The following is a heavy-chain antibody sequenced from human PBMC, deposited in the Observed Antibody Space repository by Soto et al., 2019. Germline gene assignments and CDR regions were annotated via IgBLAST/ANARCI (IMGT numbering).Heavy chain of an antibody. D-gene: IGHD3-10*01. V-gene: IGHV4-34*01. CDR1: GGSFSNYY. J-gene: IGHJ3*02. Sequence: SETLSLTCAVYGGSFSNYYWSWIRQAPGKGLEWIGEINDSGSTNYNPSLKSRVTISVDTSKNQFSLKLSSVTAADTAVYYCARRVRGVNDAFDIWGQGTMVTVSS. CDR2: INDSGST. CDR3: ARRVRGVNDAFDI.